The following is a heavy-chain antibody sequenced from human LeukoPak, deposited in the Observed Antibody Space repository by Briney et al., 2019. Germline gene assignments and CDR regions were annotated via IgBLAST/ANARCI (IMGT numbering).Heavy chain of an antibody. D-gene: IGHD2-8*01. CDR3: ARDLPYCTNGVCQRGNWFDP. Sequence: ASVKVSCKASGYIFTSYGITWVRQAPGQGLEWMGWISTYNGDTNYAQNLQGRVTMTTDTSTSTAYMDLRSLRSEDTAVYYCARDLPYCTNGVCQRGNWFDPWGQGTLVTVSS. CDR1: GYIFTSYG. V-gene: IGHV1-18*01. J-gene: IGHJ5*01. CDR2: ISTYNGDT.